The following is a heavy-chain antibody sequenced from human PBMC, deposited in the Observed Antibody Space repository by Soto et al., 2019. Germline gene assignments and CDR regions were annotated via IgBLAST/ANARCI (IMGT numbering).Heavy chain of an antibody. Sequence: EGQLVESGGGLVQPGGSLRLSCAASGFTFRSYAMNWVRQAPGKGLEWVSYINSGSSTIYYADSAKGRFSISRDNAKNSLYLQMNSLRDEDTAVYFCVRDRGYTGYDLEYWGQGALVTVFS. D-gene: IGHD5-12*01. J-gene: IGHJ4*02. CDR3: VRDRGYTGYDLEY. CDR1: GFTFRSYA. V-gene: IGHV3-48*02. CDR2: INSGSSTI.